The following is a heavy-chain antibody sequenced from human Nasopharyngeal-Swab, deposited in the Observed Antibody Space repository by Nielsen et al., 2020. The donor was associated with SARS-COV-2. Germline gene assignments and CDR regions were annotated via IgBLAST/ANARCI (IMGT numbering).Heavy chain of an antibody. V-gene: IGHV4-31*03. CDR1: GGSISSGGYF. D-gene: IGHD3-16*02. CDR2: IHSTGNT. J-gene: IGHJ3*01. Sequence: SETLSLTCTVSGGSISSGGYFWSWIRQHPGHGLEWIGYIHSTGNTFYNSSLESRLTISLYTSQNPFSLRLSSVTAADTAGYYCAREVIAPAVSDAFDFWGQGTMVTVSS. CDR3: AREVIAPAVSDAFDF.